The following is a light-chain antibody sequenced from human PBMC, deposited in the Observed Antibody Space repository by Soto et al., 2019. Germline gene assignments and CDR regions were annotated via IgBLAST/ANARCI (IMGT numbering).Light chain of an antibody. CDR1: QSVSSY. CDR2: DAS. CDR3: QQYGSSPRT. V-gene: IGKV3-20*01. Sequence: EIVLTQSPGTLSLSPGERVTLSCWASQSVSSYLAWYQQKPGQAPRLLIYDASSRATGIPDRFSGSGSGTDFTLTISRLEPEDLAMYYCQQYGSSPRTFGQGTKVEIK. J-gene: IGKJ1*01.